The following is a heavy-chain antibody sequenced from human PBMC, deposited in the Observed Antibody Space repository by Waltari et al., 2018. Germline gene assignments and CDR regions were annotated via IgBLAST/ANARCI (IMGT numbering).Heavy chain of an antibody. V-gene: IGHV4-59*11. Sequence: QVQLQESGPGLVEPSETLSLTCTVSGDSIRAHYWRWIRQPPGKGLEWIGYIFNSATTNYNPSLKSRVTISADMSKNQLALRLTSMTAADTAVYYCARGYGAYCGEDCSDPFDIWGRGTMVTVSS. CDR1: GDSIRAHY. J-gene: IGHJ3*02. CDR2: IFNSATT. D-gene: IGHD2-21*01. CDR3: ARGYGAYCGEDCSDPFDI.